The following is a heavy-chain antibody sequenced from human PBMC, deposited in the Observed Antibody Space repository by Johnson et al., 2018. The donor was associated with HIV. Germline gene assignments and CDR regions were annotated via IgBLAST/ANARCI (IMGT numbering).Heavy chain of an antibody. D-gene: IGHD3-10*01. J-gene: IGHJ3*01. CDR2: ISYDGSNK. CDR1: GFTFSSYA. CDR3: ARSMRGAFDV. V-gene: IGHV3-30*04. Sequence: QVQLVESGGGVVQPGRSLRLSCAASGFTFSSYAMHWVRQAPGKGLEWVAVISYDGSNKYYADSVKGRFTISRDNSKNTLYLQMNSLRVEDTAVYYCARSMRGAFDVWGQGTMVTVSS.